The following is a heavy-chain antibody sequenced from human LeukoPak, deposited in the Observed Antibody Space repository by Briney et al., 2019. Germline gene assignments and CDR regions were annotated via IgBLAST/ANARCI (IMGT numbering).Heavy chain of an antibody. CDR3: ARGGNGSGRSYYYYYYMDV. V-gene: IGHV4-4*07. CDR1: GGSISSYY. J-gene: IGHJ6*03. D-gene: IGHD3-10*01. CDR2: IYTSGST. Sequence: SETLSLTCTVSGGSISSYYWSWIRQPAGKGLEWIGRIYTSGSTNYNPSLKSRVTMSIDTSKNQFSLKLSSVTAADTAVYYCARGGNGSGRSYYYYYYMDVWGKGTTVTVSS.